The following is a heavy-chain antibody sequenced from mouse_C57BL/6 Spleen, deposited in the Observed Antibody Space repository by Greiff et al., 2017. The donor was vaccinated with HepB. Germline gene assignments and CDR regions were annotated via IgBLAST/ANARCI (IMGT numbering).Heavy chain of an antibody. V-gene: IGHV1-7*01. J-gene: IGHJ2*01. CDR2: INPSSGYT. D-gene: IGHD3-2*02. CDR3: ARPTAQATYYFDY. CDR1: GYTFTSYW. Sequence: QVQLKESGAELAKPGASVKLSCKASGYTFTSYWMHWVKQRPGQGLEWIGYINPSSGYTKYNQKFKDKATLTADKSSSTAYMQLSSLTYEDSAVYYCARPTAQATYYFDYWGQGTTLTVSS.